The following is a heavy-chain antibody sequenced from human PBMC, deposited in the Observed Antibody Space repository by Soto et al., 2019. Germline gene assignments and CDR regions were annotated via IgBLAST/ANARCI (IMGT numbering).Heavy chain of an antibody. Sequence: EVQLLESGGGLVQPGGSLRLSCAASGFTFSSYAMSWVRQAPGKGLEWVSAISGSGGSTYYADSVKGRFTMSRDNSKHTLYLQMNSLRAEDTAVYYCAPHLWFGELYYWGQGTLVTVSS. CDR3: APHLWFGELYY. CDR2: ISGSGGST. V-gene: IGHV3-23*01. J-gene: IGHJ4*02. CDR1: GFTFSSYA. D-gene: IGHD3-10*01.